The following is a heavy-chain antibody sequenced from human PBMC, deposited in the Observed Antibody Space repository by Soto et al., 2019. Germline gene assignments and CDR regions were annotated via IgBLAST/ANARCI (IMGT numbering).Heavy chain of an antibody. J-gene: IGHJ4*02. CDR1: GFPFTTYG. CDR3: VGGQYYFDY. CDR2: ISYDGSNK. Sequence: QVQLVESGGGVVQPGRSLRLSCAASGFPFTTYGMHWVREGPGKGLEWVAVISYDGSNKYYADSVKGRFTISRDNSKNTLDLRNNSLRPEDTALYYCVGGQYYFDYRGQGTLVTVSS. D-gene: IGHD3-10*01. V-gene: IGHV3-30*03.